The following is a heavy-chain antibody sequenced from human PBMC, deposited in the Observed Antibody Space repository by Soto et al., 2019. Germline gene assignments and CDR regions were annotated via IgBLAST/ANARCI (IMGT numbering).Heavy chain of an antibody. D-gene: IGHD4-17*01. V-gene: IGHV3-30*18. J-gene: IGHJ6*02. Sequence: QVQLVESGGGVVQPGRSLRLSCAASGFTFSNYGMHWVRQAPGKGLEWVAVISYDGSNKNYADSVKGRFTISRDNSKNTLYLQLNSLRAEDTAVYYCAKILHLGDYAYYYYGVDVWGQGTTVTVSS. CDR1: GFTFSNYG. CDR3: AKILHLGDYAYYYYGVDV. CDR2: ISYDGSNK.